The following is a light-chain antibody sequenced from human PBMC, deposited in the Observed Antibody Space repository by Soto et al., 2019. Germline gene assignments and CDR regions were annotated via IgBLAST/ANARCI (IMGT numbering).Light chain of an antibody. CDR1: QSISSW. Sequence: DIQMTQSPSTLSASVGDRVTITCRASQSISSWLAWYQKKPGKAPKLLIYKASGLESGVPSRFSGSGSGTDFTFTISSLQPEDIATYYCQQYDNLPITFGQGTRLAI. CDR3: QQYDNLPIT. CDR2: KAS. J-gene: IGKJ5*01. V-gene: IGKV1-5*03.